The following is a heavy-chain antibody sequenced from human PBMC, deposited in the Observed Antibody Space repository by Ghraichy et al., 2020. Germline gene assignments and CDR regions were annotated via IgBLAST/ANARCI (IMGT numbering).Heavy chain of an antibody. D-gene: IGHD6-6*01. CDR3: ARHPRGFIAARYYFDY. CDR2: INHSGST. J-gene: IGHJ4*02. CDR1: GGSFSGYY. Sequence: SETLSLTCAVYGGSFSGYYWSWIRQPPGKGLEWIGEINHSGSTNYNPSLKSRVTISVDTSKNQFSLKLSSVTAADTAVYYCARHPRGFIAARYYFDYWGQGTLVTVSS. V-gene: IGHV4-34*01.